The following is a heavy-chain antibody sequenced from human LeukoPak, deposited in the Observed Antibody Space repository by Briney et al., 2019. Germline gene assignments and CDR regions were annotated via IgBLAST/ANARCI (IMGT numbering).Heavy chain of an antibody. CDR2: ISSSSSTI. Sequence: SGGSLRLSCAASGFTFSSYSMNWVRQAPGKGLEWVSYISSSSSTIYYADSVKGRFTISRDNAKNSLYLQMNSLRAEDTAVYYCARGYSSWAEYFDYWGQGTLVTVSS. V-gene: IGHV3-48*01. J-gene: IGHJ4*02. CDR3: ARGYSSWAEYFDY. CDR1: GFTFSSYS. D-gene: IGHD6-13*01.